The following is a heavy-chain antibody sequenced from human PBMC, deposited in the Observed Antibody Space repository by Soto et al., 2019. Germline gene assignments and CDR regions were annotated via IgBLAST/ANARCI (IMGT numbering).Heavy chain of an antibody. J-gene: IGHJ4*02. CDR1: GGTFGSYV. CDR2: IIPLFGRP. D-gene: IGHD5-12*01. CDR3: ARDLGSGYDPGDY. Sequence: QVQLVQSGAEVKKPGSSVKVSCKAPGGTFGSYVFNWVRQAPGQGLEWMGGIIPLFGRPNYAQKFQGRVTITADESTSTAYMELSSLRSDDTAVFYCARDLGSGYDPGDYWGQGTLVTVSS. V-gene: IGHV1-69*12.